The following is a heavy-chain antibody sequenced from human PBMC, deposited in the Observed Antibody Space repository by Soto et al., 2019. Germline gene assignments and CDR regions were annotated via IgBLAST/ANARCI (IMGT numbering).Heavy chain of an antibody. V-gene: IGHV3-33*01. CDR2: MWYDGSNK. CDR3: AREISDYRYFDS. CDR1: GFTFSNYG. Sequence: TGGSLRLSCAASGFTFSNYGMDWVRQAPGKGLEWVAVMWYDGSNKYYGDSVKGRFTISRDNSKNTLYLQMNSLRVEDTAVYYCAREISDYRYFDSWGQGTLVTVSS. J-gene: IGHJ4*02. D-gene: IGHD4-17*01.